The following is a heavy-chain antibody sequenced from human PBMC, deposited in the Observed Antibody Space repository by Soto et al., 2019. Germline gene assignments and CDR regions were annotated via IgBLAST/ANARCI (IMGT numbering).Heavy chain of an antibody. V-gene: IGHV1-46*04. CDR3: VMEDIVAGATTGMDV. CDR1: GYTLTTFF. J-gene: IGHJ6*02. CDR2: INPVYPAGRST. Sequence: QVKLVQSGAEVKKPGASVKVSCKASGYTLTTFFMHWVRQAPGQGLAWMGVINPVYPAGRSTTYPQKLQGRVTMTTDTTTSTVYMELSRLRSDDTAVYYCVMEDIVAGATTGMDVWGQGTTVTVSS. D-gene: IGHD1-26*01.